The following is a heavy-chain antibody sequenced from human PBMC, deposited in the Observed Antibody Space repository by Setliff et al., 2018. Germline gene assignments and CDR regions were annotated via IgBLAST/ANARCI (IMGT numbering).Heavy chain of an antibody. CDR1: GATFSSYG. CDR3: VREGVDSRSSTDYRYYMDV. Sequence: ASVKVSCKASGATFSSYGISWVRQAPGQGLEWMGGTIPMFGTTEYAQKSQGRLTIITDESTNTAFMQLSSLRSDDTAVYYCVREGVDSRSSTDYRYYMDVWGKGTTVTVSS. D-gene: IGHD3-22*01. CDR2: TIPMFGTT. J-gene: IGHJ6*03. V-gene: IGHV1-69*05.